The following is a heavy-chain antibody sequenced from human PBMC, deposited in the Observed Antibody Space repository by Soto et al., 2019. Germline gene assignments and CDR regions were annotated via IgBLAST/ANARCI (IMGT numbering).Heavy chain of an antibody. CDR1: GFTFNKYS. Sequence: EVQLVESGGGLVKPGGSLRLSCAASGFTFNKYSMNWVRQAPGKGLEWVSSITSNANRIYYADSVKGRFTISRDNAQKSVYLQINSLRVGDTAVYYCARESDFDFWSSNYIDGMDVWGQGTTVTVSS. D-gene: IGHD3-3*01. CDR2: ITSNANRI. J-gene: IGHJ6*02. V-gene: IGHV3-21*02. CDR3: ARESDFDFWSSNYIDGMDV.